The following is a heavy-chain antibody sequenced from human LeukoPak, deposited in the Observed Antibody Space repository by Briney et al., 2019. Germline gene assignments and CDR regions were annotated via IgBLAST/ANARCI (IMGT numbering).Heavy chain of an antibody. D-gene: IGHD3-22*01. J-gene: IGHJ6*03. CDR1: GGSIGSYY. CDR3: ARAAGLFNYYYYMDV. Sequence: SETLSLTCTISGGSIGSYYWSWIRQPPGRGLEWIGRIYTSGSTNYNPSLKSRVTISVDTSKNQFSLKLSSVTAADTAVYYCARAAGLFNYYYYMDVWGKGTTVTVS. V-gene: IGHV4-4*08. CDR2: IYTSGST.